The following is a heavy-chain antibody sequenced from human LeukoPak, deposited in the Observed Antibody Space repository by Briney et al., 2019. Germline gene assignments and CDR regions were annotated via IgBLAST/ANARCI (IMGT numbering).Heavy chain of an antibody. D-gene: IGHD2-21*02. CDR2: INSDGSRT. J-gene: IGHJ6*02. V-gene: IGHV3-74*01. CDR3: ARSRALMTPLQHYGMDV. Sequence: GGSLRLSCAASGFTVSGSWMHWVRQAPGKGLVWVSRINSDGSRTTYADSVKGRFTISRDNAKETLYLQMNSLGAEDTAVYYCARSRALMTPLQHYGMDVWGQGTTVAVSS. CDR1: GFTVSGSW.